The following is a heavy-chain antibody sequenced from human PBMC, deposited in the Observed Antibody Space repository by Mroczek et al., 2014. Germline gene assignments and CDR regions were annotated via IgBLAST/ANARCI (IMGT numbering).Heavy chain of an antibody. V-gene: IGHV3-9*01. CDR1: GFAFDDYA. CDR2: ISWNSGSI. CDR3: AKDRGPNYYDSSGLFDY. J-gene: IGHJ4*02. Sequence: ESGGGLVQPGRSLRLSCAASGFAFDDYAMHWVRQAPGKGLEWVSGISWNSGSIGYADSVKGRFTISRDNAKNSLYLQMNSLRAEDTALYYCAKDRGPNYYDSSGLFDYWGQGTWSPSPQ. D-gene: IGHD3-22*01.